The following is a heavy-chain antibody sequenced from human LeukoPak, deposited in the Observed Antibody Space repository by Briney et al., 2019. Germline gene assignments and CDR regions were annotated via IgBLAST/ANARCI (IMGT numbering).Heavy chain of an antibody. D-gene: IGHD4-17*01. V-gene: IGHV4-4*02. Sequence: GSLRLSCAASGFTFSSYAMSWVRQPPGKGLEWIGEIYHSGSTNYNPSLKSRVTISVDKSKNQFSLKLSSVTAADTAVYYCARDRGGYGDSYFDYWGQGTLVTVSS. CDR2: IYHSGST. J-gene: IGHJ4*02. CDR3: ARDRGGYGDSYFDY. CDR1: GFTFSSYAM.